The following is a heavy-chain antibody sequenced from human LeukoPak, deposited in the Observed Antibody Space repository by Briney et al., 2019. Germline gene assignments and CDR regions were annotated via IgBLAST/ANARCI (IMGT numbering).Heavy chain of an antibody. J-gene: IGHJ4*02. D-gene: IGHD6-19*01. Sequence: GTSLRLSCVASGFSFSNHGMNWVRQAPGKGLEWVSVIARDGGAKFYADSVKGRFTLSRDNSKNMFFLQMNFLTVEDTAIYYCAREATWGQWYFDHWGQGTPVTVSS. CDR1: GFSFSNHG. CDR2: IARDGGAK. V-gene: IGHV3-30*03. CDR3: AREATWGQWYFDH.